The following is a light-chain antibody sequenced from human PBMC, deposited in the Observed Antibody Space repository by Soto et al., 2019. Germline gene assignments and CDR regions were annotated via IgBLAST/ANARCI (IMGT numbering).Light chain of an antibody. V-gene: IGLV8-61*01. J-gene: IGLJ2*01. CDR3: VLYMGSGISV. CDR1: SGSVSTSYY. CDR2: STN. Sequence: QTVVTQEPSFSVSPGGTVTLTCGLSSGSVSTSYYPSWYQQTPGQAPRTLIYSTNTRSSGVPDRFSGSILGNKAALTITGAQADDESHYYCVLYMGSGISVFGGGTKLNVL.